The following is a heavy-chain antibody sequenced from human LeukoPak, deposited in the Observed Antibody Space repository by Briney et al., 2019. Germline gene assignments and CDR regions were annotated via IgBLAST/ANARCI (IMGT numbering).Heavy chain of an antibody. J-gene: IGHJ4*02. CDR2: IDPGGGTT. CDR3: AREPGSAKRFDY. Sequence: ASVKVSCKASGYTFTSYYMHWVRQAPGQGLEWMGIIDPGGGTTRYTQKFQDRVTMTTDKSTNTAYMELTGLRSEDTAVYYCAREPGSAKRFDYWGQGALVTVSS. CDR1: GYTFTSYY. V-gene: IGHV1-46*01.